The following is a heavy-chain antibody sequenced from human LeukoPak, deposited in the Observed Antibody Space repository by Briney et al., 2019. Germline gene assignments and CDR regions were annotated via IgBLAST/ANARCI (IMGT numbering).Heavy chain of an antibody. Sequence: GGSLRLSCAASGFTFSNYAMSWVRQAPGKGLEWVSVISGSGDYTNYADSVKGRFTISRDNSKNTLYLQMDTLRAEDTAVYYCAKDRGVQLWFGDCWGQGTLVTVSS. CDR2: ISGSGDYT. D-gene: IGHD3-10*01. J-gene: IGHJ4*02. CDR3: AKDRGVQLWFGDC. V-gene: IGHV3-23*01. CDR1: GFTFSNYA.